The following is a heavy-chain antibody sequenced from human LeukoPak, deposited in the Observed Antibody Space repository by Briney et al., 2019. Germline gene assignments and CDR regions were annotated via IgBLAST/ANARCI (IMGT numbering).Heavy chain of an antibody. Sequence: GGSLTLSCEASGFSLKTYGMIWVRQAPGKGLEWVSGISGSGGSTYYADSVKGRFTISRHNSKNTLQMNSLRAEDTAVYYCASHFGDYGTYLDYWGQGTLVTVSS. CDR3: ASHFGDYGTYLDY. CDR2: ISGSGGST. V-gene: IGHV3-23*01. J-gene: IGHJ4*02. CDR1: GFSLKTYG. D-gene: IGHD4-17*01.